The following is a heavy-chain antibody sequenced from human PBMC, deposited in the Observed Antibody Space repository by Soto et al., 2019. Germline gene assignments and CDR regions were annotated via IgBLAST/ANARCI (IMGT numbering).Heavy chain of an antibody. J-gene: IGHJ4*02. Sequence: ASVKVSFKASGGFNNYAISWVRQAPGQGLEWMGVFIPELGTSNYAQRFQGRVTITVDKATNTAYLNLTTLTSEDTAIYYCARTSMTRIDYWGQGTLVTVSS. D-gene: IGHD4-17*01. V-gene: IGHV1-69*06. CDR1: GGFNNYA. CDR2: FIPELGTS. CDR3: ARTSMTRIDY.